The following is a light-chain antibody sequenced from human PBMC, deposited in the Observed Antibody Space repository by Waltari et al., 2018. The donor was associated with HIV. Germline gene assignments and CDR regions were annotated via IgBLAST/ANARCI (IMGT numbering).Light chain of an antibody. CDR2: EFS. CDR1: SSDVGSYNL. CDR3: CSYAGVYVV. Sequence: QSALTQPASVSGSPGQSITISCAGTSSDVGSYNLVSWYQQHPGKAPKLMIYEFSKRPSGVSSRFSGSKSGSTASLTISGLQAEDEADYYCCSYAGVYVVFGGGTKLTVL. J-gene: IGLJ2*01. V-gene: IGLV2-23*02.